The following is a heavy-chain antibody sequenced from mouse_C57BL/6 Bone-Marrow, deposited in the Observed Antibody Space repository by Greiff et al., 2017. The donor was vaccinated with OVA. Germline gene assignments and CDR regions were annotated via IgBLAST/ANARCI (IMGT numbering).Heavy chain of an antibody. CDR3: TRDRRLRIYAMDY. Sequence: EVNVVESGEGLVKPGGSLKLSCAASGFTFSSYAMSWVRQTPEKRLEWVAYISSGGDYIYYADTVKGRFTISRDNARNNLYLQMSSLESEDTAMYYCTRDRRLRIYAMDYWGQGTSGTGSS. D-gene: IGHD1-2*01. CDR1: GFTFSSYA. V-gene: IGHV5-9-1*02. CDR2: ISSGGDYI. J-gene: IGHJ4*01.